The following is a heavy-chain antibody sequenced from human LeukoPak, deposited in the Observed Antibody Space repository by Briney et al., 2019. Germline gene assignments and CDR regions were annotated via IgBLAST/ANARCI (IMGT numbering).Heavy chain of an antibody. CDR3: AKGGYSYGYEYFDY. CDR2: ISGSGGST. CDR1: GFTFSSYW. Sequence: GGSLRLSCAASGFTFSSYWMSWVRQAPGKGLEWVSAISGSGGSTYYADSVKGRFTISRDNSKNTLYLQMNSLRAEDTAVYYCAKGGYSYGYEYFDYWGQGTLVTVSS. J-gene: IGHJ4*02. D-gene: IGHD5-18*01. V-gene: IGHV3-23*01.